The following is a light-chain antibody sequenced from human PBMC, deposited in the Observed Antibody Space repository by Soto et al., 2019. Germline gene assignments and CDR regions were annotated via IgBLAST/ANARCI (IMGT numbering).Light chain of an antibody. CDR3: NSYTTMNTYV. CDR1: STDVGAYNY. Sequence: QSVLTQPASVAGSPGRSITISCTGSSTDVGAYNYVSWYQQYPGQAPNLLIYEVSRRPSGFSHRFSGSKSVNTASLTISGLQAEYEAHYYCNSYTTMNTYVFGTGTKVTFL. V-gene: IGLV2-14*01. J-gene: IGLJ1*01. CDR2: EVS.